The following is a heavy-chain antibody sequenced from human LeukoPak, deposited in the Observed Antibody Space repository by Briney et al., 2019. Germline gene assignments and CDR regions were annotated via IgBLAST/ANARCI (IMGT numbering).Heavy chain of an antibody. V-gene: IGHV3-7*03. CDR3: ARDPAGYCSSTSCFGYFDY. CDR1: GFTFSSYW. J-gene: IGHJ4*02. D-gene: IGHD2-2*01. Sequence: GGSLRLSCAASGFTFSSYWMSWVRQAPGKGLEWVANIKQDGSGKYYVDSVKGRFTISRDNAKNSLYLQMNSLRAEDTAVYYCARDPAGYCSSTSCFGYFDYWGQGTLVTVSS. CDR2: IKQDGSGK.